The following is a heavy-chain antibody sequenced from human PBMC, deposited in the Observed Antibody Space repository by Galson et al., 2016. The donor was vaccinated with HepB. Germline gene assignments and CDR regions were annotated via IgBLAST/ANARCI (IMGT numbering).Heavy chain of an antibody. CDR2: INQDGSEK. V-gene: IGHV3-7*01. D-gene: IGHD3-22*01. Sequence: SLRLSCAASGFTYSRYWMSWVRQTPGKGLEWVASINQDGSEKYYVDSVKGQFTISRDNAKNSLHLQMHSLRAEDTAVYYCARDYYYDSSAYSGVPGYWGQGTLVTVSS. CDR3: ARDYYYDSSAYSGVPGY. CDR1: GFTYSRYW. J-gene: IGHJ4*02.